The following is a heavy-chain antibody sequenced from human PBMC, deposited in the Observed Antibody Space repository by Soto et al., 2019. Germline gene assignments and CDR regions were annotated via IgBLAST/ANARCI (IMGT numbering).Heavy chain of an antibody. Sequence: GGSLRVSCAASGSAFTGYGMHWVPQAPGKGLEWVAVIRYDGSNINYADSVMGRFTISRDNSKNTLYLEMNSLRAEDTAVYYCARDVIGGTTLRRHLANCGQGNVVTVSA. V-gene: IGHV3-33*01. CDR1: GSAFTGYG. CDR2: IRYDGSNI. J-gene: IGHJ4*02. D-gene: IGHD2-15*01. CDR3: ARDVIGGTTLRRHLAN.